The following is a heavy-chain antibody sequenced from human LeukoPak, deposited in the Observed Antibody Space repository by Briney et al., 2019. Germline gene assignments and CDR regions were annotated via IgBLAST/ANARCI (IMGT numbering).Heavy chain of an antibody. J-gene: IGHJ5*02. CDR1: GGTFSSYP. CDR2: IIPVFGTA. Sequence: ASVKVSCKASGGTFSSYPIIWVRQAPGQGLEWMGGIIPVFGTANYAQKFQGRVTITTDESTSIVYMELSSLRSEDTALYYYAGAGCGNSSCYDSRGWFDPWGQGTLVTVSS. D-gene: IGHD2-2*01. V-gene: IGHV1-69*05. CDR3: AGAGCGNSSCYDSRGWFDP.